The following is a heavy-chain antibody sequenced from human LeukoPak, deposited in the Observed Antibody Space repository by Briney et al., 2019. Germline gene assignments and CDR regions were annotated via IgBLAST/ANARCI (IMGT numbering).Heavy chain of an antibody. J-gene: IGHJ4*02. CDR3: ARGPYSGDWHFDF. D-gene: IGHD6-19*01. Sequence: GASVKVSCKASGYTFTSCFIHWVRQATGQGLEWMGVINPSGGSTSYAQKFRGRVTMTRDTSTSTVSMELSSLRFEDTAVYYCARGPYSGDWHFDFWGQGTLVTVSS. CDR2: INPSGGST. CDR1: GYTFTSCF. V-gene: IGHV1-46*01.